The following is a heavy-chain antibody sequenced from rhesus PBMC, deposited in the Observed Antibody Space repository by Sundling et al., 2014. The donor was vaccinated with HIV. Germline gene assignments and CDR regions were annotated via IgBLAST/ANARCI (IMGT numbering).Heavy chain of an antibody. Sequence: EVQLVESGGGLVKPGGSLRLSCVASGFTFSSYVMHWVRQAPGKGLEWVSLISESGGTTYYADSVKGRFTISRDNAKNSLFLQMNSLRAEDTAVYYCTRDKAGWNLNYGLDSWGQGVVVTVSS. CDR3: TRDKAGWNLNYGLDS. V-gene: IGHV3-100*01. J-gene: IGHJ6*01. D-gene: IGHD1-1*01. CDR2: ISESGGTT. CDR1: GFTFSSYV.